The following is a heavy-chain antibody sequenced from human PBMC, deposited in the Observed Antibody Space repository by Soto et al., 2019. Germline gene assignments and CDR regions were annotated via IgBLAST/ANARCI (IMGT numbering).Heavy chain of an antibody. J-gene: IGHJ6*02. CDR1: GGSISSYY. Sequence: SETLSLTCTVSGGSISSYYWSWIRQPPGKGLEWIGYIYYSGSTNYNPSLKSRVTISVHTSKNQFSLTLSSVTPADPVVYYCERTDNDFWSGYYRVYGMVVWGQGTTVTVSS. V-gene: IGHV4-59*01. CDR3: ERTDNDFWSGYYRVYGMVV. D-gene: IGHD3-3*01. CDR2: IYYSGST.